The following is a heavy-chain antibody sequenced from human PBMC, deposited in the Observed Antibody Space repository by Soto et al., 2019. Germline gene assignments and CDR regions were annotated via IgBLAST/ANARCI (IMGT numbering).Heavy chain of an antibody. J-gene: IGHJ4*02. CDR1: GYTFASYA. Sequence: QVQLVQSGAEVKKPGASVKVSCKASGYTFASYAISWMRQAPGQGLEWMGWISAYNGNTNYAQKLLGRVPMTTDTSMRTPLLVLRSLRSDETSVYYFSRDPPPPDYWGQGTLVTVSS. CDR2: ISAYNGNT. CDR3: SRDPPPPDY. V-gene: IGHV1-18*01.